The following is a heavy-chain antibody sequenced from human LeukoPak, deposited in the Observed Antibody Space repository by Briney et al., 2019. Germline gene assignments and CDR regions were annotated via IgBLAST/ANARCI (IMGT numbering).Heavy chain of an antibody. CDR2: LAADGSGT. Sequence: PGGSLRLSCAASGFTFSRYAMHWVRQTPGMGLVWVSRLAADGSGTNYADSVKGRFTISRDSAKNTVYLQMSSLRAEDTAVYYRARDGFTGPRTAYLDHWGQGTLVTVSS. V-gene: IGHV3-74*01. CDR1: GFTFSRYA. D-gene: IGHD2-8*02. J-gene: IGHJ4*01. CDR3: ARDGFTGPRTAYLDH.